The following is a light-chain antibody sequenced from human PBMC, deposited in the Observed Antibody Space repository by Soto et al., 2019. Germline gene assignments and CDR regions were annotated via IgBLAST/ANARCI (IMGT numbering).Light chain of an antibody. J-gene: IGKJ4*01. Sequence: PGERATLSCRASQRVTSSSLAWYQQRPGQAPRLLIYGASIWATGIPDRFSGSGSGTDFTLTINRLEPEDFAVYYCQQYGSSPLTFGGGTKVEIK. CDR1: QRVTSSS. CDR3: QQYGSSPLT. CDR2: GAS. V-gene: IGKV3-20*01.